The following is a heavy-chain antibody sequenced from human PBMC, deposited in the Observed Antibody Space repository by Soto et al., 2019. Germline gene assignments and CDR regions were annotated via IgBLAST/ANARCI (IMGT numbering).Heavy chain of an antibody. CDR2: ISGSGEST. CDR1: GFTFSSYA. Sequence: PGGSLRLSCAVCGFTFSSYAMSWVRQAPGKGLEWVSAISGSGESTYYADSVKGRFTISRDNSKNALYMQMNSLRVEDTAVYYCAHIKLGELSPFEYWGQGTLVTVSS. V-gene: IGHV3-23*01. J-gene: IGHJ4*02. D-gene: IGHD3-16*02. CDR3: AHIKLGELSPFEY.